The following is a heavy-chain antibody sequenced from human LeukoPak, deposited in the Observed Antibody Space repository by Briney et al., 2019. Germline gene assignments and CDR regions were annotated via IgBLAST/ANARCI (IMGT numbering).Heavy chain of an antibody. CDR2: ISWNIDNI. J-gene: IGHJ4*02. Sequence: GRSLRLSCAASGFTFDDYAMHWVRQAPGKGLEWVSGISWNIDNIDYADSVRSRFTISRDNAKNSLYLQMNSLRAEDTALYYCAKDYDYGFDYWGQGTLVTVSS. CDR1: GFTFDDYA. CDR3: AKDYDYGFDY. V-gene: IGHV3-9*01. D-gene: IGHD4-17*01.